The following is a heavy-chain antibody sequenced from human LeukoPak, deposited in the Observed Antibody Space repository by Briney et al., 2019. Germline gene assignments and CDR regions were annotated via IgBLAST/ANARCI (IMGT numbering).Heavy chain of an antibody. CDR2: ISSSGSTI. CDR1: GFTFSDYY. D-gene: IGHD3-22*01. V-gene: IGHV3-11*04. CDR3: ARDLYYYDSSGLYPPGY. J-gene: IGHJ4*02. Sequence: GGSLRLSCAASGFTFSDYYMSWIRQAPGKGLEWVSYISSSGSTIYYADSVKGRFTISRDNAKNSPYLQMNSLRAEDTAVYYCARDLYYYDSSGLYPPGYWGQGTLVTVSS.